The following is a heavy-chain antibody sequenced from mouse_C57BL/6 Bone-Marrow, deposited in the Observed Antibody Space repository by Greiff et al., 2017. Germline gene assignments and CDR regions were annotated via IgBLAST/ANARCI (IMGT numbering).Heavy chain of an antibody. CDR1: GFNLKDVY. J-gene: IGHJ2*01. D-gene: IGHD5-5*01. V-gene: IGHV14-4*01. CDR3: TTPATYYFDN. CDR2: SDPENGDT. Sequence: VQLKESGAELVRPGPSVKLSCTSSGFNLKDVYMRLVKQRPEPGLEWIGWSDPENGDTEYASKFQGKATITADTSSNTAYLQLSSLTSEDTAVYYSTTPATYYFDNWGRGTALTVSA.